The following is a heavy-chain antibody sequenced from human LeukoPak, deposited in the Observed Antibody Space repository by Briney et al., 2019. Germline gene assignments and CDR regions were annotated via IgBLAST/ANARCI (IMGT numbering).Heavy chain of an antibody. CDR2: ISSSSSYI. Sequence: GGPLRLSCAASGFTFSSYSMNWVHQAPGKGLEWVSSISSSSSYIYYADSVKGRFTISRDNAKNSLYLQMNSLRAEDTAVYYCASPADCSGGSCYSNYYYYMDVWGKGTTVTVSS. J-gene: IGHJ6*03. CDR1: GFTFSSYS. V-gene: IGHV3-21*01. CDR3: ASPADCSGGSCYSNYYYYMDV. D-gene: IGHD2-15*01.